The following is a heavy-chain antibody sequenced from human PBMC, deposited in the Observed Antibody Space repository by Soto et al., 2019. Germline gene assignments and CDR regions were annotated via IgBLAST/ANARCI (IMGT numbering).Heavy chain of an antibody. V-gene: IGHV3-11*06. CDR1: GFTFSDYY. J-gene: IGHJ2*01. Sequence: PGGSLRLSCAASGFTFSDYYMSWIRQAPGKGLKRVSYISSSSSYTNYADSVKGRFTISRDNSKNTLYLQMNSLRAEDTAVYYCARPLWRDDYNWGYFDLWGRGTLVTVSS. CDR3: ARPLWRDDYNWGYFDL. D-gene: IGHD4-4*01. CDR2: ISSSSSYT.